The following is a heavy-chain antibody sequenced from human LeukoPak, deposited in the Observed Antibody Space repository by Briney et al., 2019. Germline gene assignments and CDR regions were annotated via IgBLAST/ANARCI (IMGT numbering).Heavy chain of an antibody. CDR2: INPNTGGT. J-gene: IGHJ4*02. CDR1: GYTFINYG. V-gene: IGHV1-2*06. CDR3: AKGDNTGRRFFDY. Sequence: ASVKVSCKASGYTFINYGINWVRQAPGQGLEWMGRINPNTGGTNYAQKFQGGVTVTTDTSVTTSYMEVNSLESDDTAVYYCAKGDNTGRRFFDYWGQGTVVTVSS. D-gene: IGHD1-1*01.